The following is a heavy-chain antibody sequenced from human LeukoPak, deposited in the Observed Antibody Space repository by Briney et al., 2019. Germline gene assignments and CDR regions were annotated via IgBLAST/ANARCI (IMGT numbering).Heavy chain of an antibody. J-gene: IGHJ6*02. V-gene: IGHV3-9*01. CDR1: GFSFEDYA. D-gene: IGHD3-10*01. CDR2: NSWNSGNI. Sequence: GGSLRLFCEASGFSFEDYAMHWVRQAPGKGLEWVSGNSWNSGNIGYAESEKGRFTIYSDNAKNTLYLQMNSLRAEVTALYYYTKEKVGHGSGSYIWAGMDVWGQGTTVTVSS. CDR3: TKEKVGHGSGSYIWAGMDV.